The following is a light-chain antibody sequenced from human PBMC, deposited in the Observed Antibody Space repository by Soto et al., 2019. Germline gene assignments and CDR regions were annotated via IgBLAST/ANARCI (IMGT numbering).Light chain of an antibody. CDR2: WAS. CDR3: EQYYSFPFT. CDR1: ESVLYNCNNKNY. Sequence: DIVMTQSPDSLAVSLGERATINCKSSESVLYNCNNKNYLAWYQQKPGQPPKLLIFWASTRESGVPDRFSVSGSGTDFTLAISSLQAEDVALYYCEQYYSFPFTFGGGTKVEI. J-gene: IGKJ4*01. V-gene: IGKV4-1*01.